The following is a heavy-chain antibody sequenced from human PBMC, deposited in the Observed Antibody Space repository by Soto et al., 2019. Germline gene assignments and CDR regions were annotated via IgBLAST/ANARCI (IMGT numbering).Heavy chain of an antibody. J-gene: IGHJ4*02. CDR1: AGTFNSHA. CDR2: IIPMFATP. D-gene: IGHD3-3*02. CDR3: NNHIFSEDSHFEF. Sequence: GXSRKVSCKAFAGTFNSHACSLVRQAPGQGLEWVGGIIPMFATPNYAQKFQGRVTISADTSTRTVYMDLNTLRSEDTAIYSCNNHIFSEDSHFEFWGQGSLVIAS. V-gene: IGHV1-69*06.